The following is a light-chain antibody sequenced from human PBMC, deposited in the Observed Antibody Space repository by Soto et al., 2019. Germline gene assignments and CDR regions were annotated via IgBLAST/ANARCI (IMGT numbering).Light chain of an antibody. CDR1: QSISSW. Sequence: DIQMTQSPSTLSASVGDRVTTTCRASQSISSWLAWYQQKPGKAPKLLIHKASSLESGVPSRFSGSGSGTEFTLTISSLQPDDFATYYCQQYNSYPWTFGQGTKVEIK. J-gene: IGKJ1*01. CDR3: QQYNSYPWT. V-gene: IGKV1-5*03. CDR2: KAS.